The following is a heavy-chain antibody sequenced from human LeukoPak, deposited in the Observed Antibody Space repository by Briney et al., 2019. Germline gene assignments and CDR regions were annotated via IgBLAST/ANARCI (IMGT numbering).Heavy chain of an antibody. V-gene: IGHV4-34*01. J-gene: IGHJ4*02. D-gene: IGHD3-22*01. CDR2: INHSGST. Sequence: PSETLSLTCAVYGGPFSGYYWSWIRQPPGKGLEWIGEINHSGSTNYNPSLKSRVTISVDTSKNQFSLKLSSVTAADTAVYYCARHYYDSSGYYYDPNYFDYWGQGTLVTVSS. CDR1: GGPFSGYY. CDR3: ARHYYDSSGYYYDPNYFDY.